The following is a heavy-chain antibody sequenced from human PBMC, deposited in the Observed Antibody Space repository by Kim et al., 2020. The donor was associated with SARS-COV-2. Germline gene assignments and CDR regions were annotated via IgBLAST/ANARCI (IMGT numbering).Heavy chain of an antibody. CDR1: GYTFTSYG. D-gene: IGHD3-9*01. CDR3: ARGSSYYDILTGYYNPSSGYGMDV. Sequence: ASVKVSCKASGYTFTSYGISWVRQAPGQGLEWMGWISAYNGNTNYAQKLQGRVTMTTDTSTSTAYMELRSLRSDDTAVYYCARGSSYYDILTGYYNPSSGYGMDVWGQGTTVTVSS. V-gene: IGHV1-18*01. CDR2: ISAYNGNT. J-gene: IGHJ6*02.